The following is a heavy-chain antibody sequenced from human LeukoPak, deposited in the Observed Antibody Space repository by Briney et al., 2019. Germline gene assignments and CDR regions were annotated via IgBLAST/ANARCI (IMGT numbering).Heavy chain of an antibody. CDR3: ARRLTQYCSSTSCSNWFDP. CDR1: GYSFTSYW. CDR2: IYPGNSDT. Sequence: GESLKISCKGSGYSFTSYWIGWVRQMPGKGLEWMGIIYPGNSDTRYSPSFQGQVTISADKSISIAYLQWSSLKASDTAMYYCARRLTQYCSSTSCSNWFDPWGQGTLVTVSS. V-gene: IGHV5-51*01. J-gene: IGHJ5*02. D-gene: IGHD2-2*01.